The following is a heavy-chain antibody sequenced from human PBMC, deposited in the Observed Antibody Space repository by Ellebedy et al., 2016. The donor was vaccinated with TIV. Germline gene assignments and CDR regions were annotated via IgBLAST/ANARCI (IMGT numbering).Heavy chain of an antibody. CDR3: ARGGYDFWSGYSPFDY. J-gene: IGHJ4*02. CDR2: ISSSSSFI. CDR1: GLTFSNYS. V-gene: IGHV3-21*01. Sequence: GESLKISCAASGLTFSNYSMNWVRQAPGKGLEWVSSISSSSSFINYADSVKGRFTISRDNAKNSLYLQMNSLRAEDTAVYYCARGGYDFWSGYSPFDYWGQGTLVTVSS. D-gene: IGHD3-3*01.